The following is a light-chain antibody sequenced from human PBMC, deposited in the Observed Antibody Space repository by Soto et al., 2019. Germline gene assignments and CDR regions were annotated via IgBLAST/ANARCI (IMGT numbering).Light chain of an antibody. CDR3: QQYSRLWS. CDR1: ESISTW. V-gene: IGKV1-5*03. J-gene: IGKJ1*01. CDR2: GAS. Sequence: GERVTITCRASESISTWLAWYQQKPGKAPKLLIYGASSLESGVQPRFSGYGSGTEFTLTISSLQREEFGIYYCQQYSRLWSFGQGTKVDIK.